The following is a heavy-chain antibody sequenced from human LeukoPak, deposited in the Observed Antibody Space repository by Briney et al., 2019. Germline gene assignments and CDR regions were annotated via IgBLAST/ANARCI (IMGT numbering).Heavy chain of an antibody. J-gene: IGHJ4*02. V-gene: IGHV3-11*06. D-gene: IGHD5-24*01. CDR1: GFTLSDHY. Sequence: GRTLRLSCAASGFTLSDHYMSWIRQAPGKGLEWVSYISSSSSYTNNADSVKGRFTISRDNAKNSLYLQMSSLRAEDTDVYYCARNRDGYLPFDYWGQGTLVTVSS. CDR3: ARNRDGYLPFDY. CDR2: ISSSSSYT.